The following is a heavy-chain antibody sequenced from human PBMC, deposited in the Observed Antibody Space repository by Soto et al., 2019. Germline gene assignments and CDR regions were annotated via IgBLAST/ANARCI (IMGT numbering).Heavy chain of an antibody. J-gene: IGHJ6*02. CDR2: IFPSDSDT. V-gene: IGHV5-51*01. Sequence: GESLKISCKGSGYTFTNIWIGWVRQMPGKGLEWMGMIFPSDSDTRYSPSFQGQVTISADKSISTAYLQWSSLQASDTAVYYCARHSLIGSPLHVIDVWGQGTTVTVSS. CDR3: ARHSLIGSPLHVIDV. CDR1: GYTFTNIW. D-gene: IGHD2-15*01.